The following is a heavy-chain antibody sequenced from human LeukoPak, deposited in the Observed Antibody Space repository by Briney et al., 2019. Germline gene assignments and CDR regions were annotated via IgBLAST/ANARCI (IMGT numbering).Heavy chain of an antibody. Sequence: SETLSLTCTVSGGSISSGDYCWSWIRQPPGKGLEWIGYIYYRGSTYYNPSLKSRVTISVDTSKNQFSLTLSSVTAADTAVCYCARDQRGYSYGGVDYWGQGTLVTVSS. J-gene: IGHJ4*02. V-gene: IGHV4-30-4*08. CDR3: ARDQRGYSYGGVDY. CDR1: GGSISSGDYC. CDR2: IYYRGST. D-gene: IGHD5-18*01.